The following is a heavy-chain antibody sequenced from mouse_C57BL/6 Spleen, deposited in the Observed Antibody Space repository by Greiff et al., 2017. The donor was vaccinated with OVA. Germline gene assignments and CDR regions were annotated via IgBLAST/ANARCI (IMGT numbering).Heavy chain of an antibody. J-gene: IGHJ3*01. CDR1: GYTFTSYW. CDR3: ASGYYDYDGFAY. CDR2: IYPSDSET. Sequence: QVQLQQPGAELVRPGSSVKLSCKASGYTFTSYWMDWVKQRPGQGLEWIGNIYPSDSETHYNQKFKDKATLTVDKSSSTAYMQRSSLTSEDSAVYYCASGYYDYDGFAYWGQGTLVTVSA. D-gene: IGHD2-4*01. V-gene: IGHV1-61*01.